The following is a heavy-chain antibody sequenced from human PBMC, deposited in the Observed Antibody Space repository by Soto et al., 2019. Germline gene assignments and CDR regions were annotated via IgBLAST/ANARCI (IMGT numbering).Heavy chain of an antibody. CDR3: ARGGDSSSYYYYGMDV. V-gene: IGHV3-11*01. J-gene: IGHJ6*02. Sequence: GGSLRLSCAASGFTFSDYYMSWIRQAPGKGLEWVSYISSSGSTIYYTDSVKSRFTISRDNAKNSLYLQMNSLRAEDTAVYYCARGGDSSSYYYYGMDVWGQGTTVTVSS. CDR1: GFTFSDYY. D-gene: IGHD6-6*01. CDR2: ISSSGSTI.